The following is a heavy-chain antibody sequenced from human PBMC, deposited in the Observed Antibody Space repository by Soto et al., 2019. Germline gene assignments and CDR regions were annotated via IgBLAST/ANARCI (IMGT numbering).Heavy chain of an antibody. Sequence: EVLLVESGGGLVQPGGSLRLSCAASGFSFSSFWMFWVRQAPGKGLEWVASIKQDGSEKYYVGSVRGRFTISRDNAKNSVYLQMTSLRAEDTAVYYCATDRGWSKFDPWGQGTLVTVSS. V-gene: IGHV3-7*01. D-gene: IGHD6-19*01. CDR2: IKQDGSEK. J-gene: IGHJ5*02. CDR1: GFSFSSFW. CDR3: ATDRGWSKFDP.